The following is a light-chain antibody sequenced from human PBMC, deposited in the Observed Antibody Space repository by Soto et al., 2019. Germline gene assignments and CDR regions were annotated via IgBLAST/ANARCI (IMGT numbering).Light chain of an antibody. J-gene: IGLJ2*01. CDR1: SSDVGTYNL. CDR3: CSYAGSDTFL. Sequence: QSALTQPASVSGSPGQSITISCTGTSSDVGTYNLVSWHQHHPGKAPKLLIYEVYKRSSGVSNRFSASKSVNTASLTISGLQAEDGAAYYCCSYAGSDTFLFGGGTKLSVL. CDR2: EVY. V-gene: IGLV2-23*02.